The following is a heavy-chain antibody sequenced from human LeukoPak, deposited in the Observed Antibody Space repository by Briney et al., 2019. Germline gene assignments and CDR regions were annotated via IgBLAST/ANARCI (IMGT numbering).Heavy chain of an antibody. CDR2: IYYSGST. CDR3: ARHVRLIYYYYMDV. V-gene: IGHV4-39*01. CDR1: GGSISSSSYY. D-gene: IGHD2-21*02. Sequence: SETLSLTCTVSGGSISSSSYYWGWIRQPPGKGLEWIGSIYYSGSTYYNPSLKSRVTISVDTSKNQFSLKLSSVTAADTAVYYCARHVRLIYYYYMDVWGKGTTVTISS. J-gene: IGHJ6*03.